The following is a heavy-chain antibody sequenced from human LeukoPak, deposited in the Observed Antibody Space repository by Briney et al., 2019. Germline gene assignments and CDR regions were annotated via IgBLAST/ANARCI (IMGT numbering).Heavy chain of an antibody. CDR1: GGSISSSSYY. V-gene: IGHV4-39*01. CDR3: ARLKDYHYHYMDV. Sequence: SETLSLTCTVSGGSISSSSYYWGWIRQPPGKGLEWIGSIYYSGSTNYNPSLKSRVTISVDTSKNQFSLKLSSVTAADTAVYYCARLKDYHYHYMDVWGKGTTVTVSS. J-gene: IGHJ6*03. CDR2: IYYSGST.